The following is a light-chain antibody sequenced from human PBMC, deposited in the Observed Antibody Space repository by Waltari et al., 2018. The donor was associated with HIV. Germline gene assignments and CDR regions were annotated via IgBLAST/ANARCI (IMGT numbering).Light chain of an antibody. CDR3: SSYVDCLRVL. CDR2: EVT. Sequence: QSALTPPPSASGSLGQSVTISCTSSSSDIGDYDCVCWFQQHPRSAPKLLLYEVTRRPSTVSSHCSVSGAGSTAFLTCAGRQPDDVATYFCSSYVDCLRVLFGGGTNVTVL. CDR1: SSDIGDYDC. V-gene: IGLV2-8*01. J-gene: IGLJ6*01.